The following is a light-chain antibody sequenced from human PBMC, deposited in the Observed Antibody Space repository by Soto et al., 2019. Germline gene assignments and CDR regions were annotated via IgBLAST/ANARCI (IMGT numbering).Light chain of an antibody. J-gene: IGKJ4*01. CDR1: QSIRSY. V-gene: IGKV1-39*01. CDR3: QQTSSTPT. CDR2: AAS. Sequence: DIQLTQSPSSLSASVGDRVTITCRASQSIRSYLNWYQQKPGKAPKLLIYAASSLQTGVSSRFSCSGSGTDFTLTISNLQPEDFATYYCQQTSSTPTFGGGTKVEIK.